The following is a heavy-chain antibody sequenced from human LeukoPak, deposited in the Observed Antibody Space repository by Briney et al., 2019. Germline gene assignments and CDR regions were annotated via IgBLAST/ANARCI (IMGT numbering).Heavy chain of an antibody. J-gene: IGHJ4*02. CDR3: MRDGHDTGVDY. CDR2: IIPTVAVG. D-gene: IGHD1-1*01. V-gene: IGHV1-69*04. Sequence: GASVKVSCETSGYTFTTYPINWVRQAPGQGLEWMGRIIPTVAVGNYARKFQGRVTITADTSTTTVYMEVNSLRSEDTAVYYCMRDGHDTGVDYWGQGTLVTVSS. CDR1: GYTFTTYP.